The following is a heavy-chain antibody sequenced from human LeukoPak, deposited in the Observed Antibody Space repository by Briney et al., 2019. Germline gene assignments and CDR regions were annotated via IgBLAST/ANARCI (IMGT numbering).Heavy chain of an antibody. CDR2: ITPILGIA. J-gene: IGHJ5*02. Sequence: TVKVSCKASGGTFSSYAISWVRPAPGQGLEWMGRITPILGIANYAQKFQGRVTITADKSRSTSYMELSSLRSEDTAVYYCARGIAARLEGANWFDPWGQGTLVTVSS. CDR1: GGTFSSYA. CDR3: ARGIAARLEGANWFDP. D-gene: IGHD6-6*01. V-gene: IGHV1-69*04.